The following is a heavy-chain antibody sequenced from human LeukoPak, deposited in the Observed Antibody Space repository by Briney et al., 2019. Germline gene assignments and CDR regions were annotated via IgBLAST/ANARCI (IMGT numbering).Heavy chain of an antibody. D-gene: IGHD5-18*01. J-gene: IGHJ4*02. CDR1: GFTFSSYS. Sequence: PGGSLRLSCAASGFTFSSYSMNWVRQAPGKGLEWVSYISSSSSTIYYADSVKGRFTISRDNAKNSLYLQMNSLRAEDTAVYYCARGTRLYSYGPQFDYWGQGTLVTVSS. CDR3: ARGTRLYSYGPQFDY. V-gene: IGHV3-48*01. CDR2: ISSSSSTI.